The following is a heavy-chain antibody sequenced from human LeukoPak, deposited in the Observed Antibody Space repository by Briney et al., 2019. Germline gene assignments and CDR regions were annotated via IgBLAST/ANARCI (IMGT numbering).Heavy chain of an antibody. V-gene: IGHV4-59*01. CDR3: ARGRRGYSYGFDY. Sequence: PSETLSLTCTVSGGSISSYYWSWIRQPPGKGLEWIGYIYYSGSTNYNPSLKSRVTISVDTSKNQFSLKLSSVTAADTAVHYCARGRRGYSYGFDYWGQGTLVTVSS. CDR2: IYYSGST. J-gene: IGHJ4*02. D-gene: IGHD5-18*01. CDR1: GGSISSYY.